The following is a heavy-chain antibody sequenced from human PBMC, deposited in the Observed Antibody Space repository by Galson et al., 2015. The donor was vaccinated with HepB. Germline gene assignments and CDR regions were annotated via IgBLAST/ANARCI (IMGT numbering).Heavy chain of an antibody. Sequence: TLSLTCTVSGDSISRGGYYWTWIRQHPGTGLEWIGYIYFGGTTYSNPSLKSRVTIAVDASKNQFSLRLTSVTAADTAVYFCVRGGLIPGCSGESCRDYYYYMDVWGKGTTVIVSS. D-gene: IGHD2-15*01. V-gene: IGHV4-31*03. CDR3: VRGGLIPGCSGESCRDYYYYMDV. CDR1: GDSISRGGYY. J-gene: IGHJ6*03. CDR2: IYFGGTT.